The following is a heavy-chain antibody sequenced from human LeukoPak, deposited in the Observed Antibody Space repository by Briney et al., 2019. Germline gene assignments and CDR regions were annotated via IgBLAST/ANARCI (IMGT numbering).Heavy chain of an antibody. D-gene: IGHD4-17*01. CDR2: INPNSGGT. CDR1: GYTFTGYY. Sequence: ASVEVSCKASGYTFTGYYMHWVRQAPGQGLEWMGWINPNSGGTNYAQKFQGRVAMTRDTSISTAYMELSRLRSDDTAVYYCARSSTVTTPYNWFDPWGQGTLVTVSS. J-gene: IGHJ5*02. CDR3: ARSSTVTTPYNWFDP. V-gene: IGHV1-2*02.